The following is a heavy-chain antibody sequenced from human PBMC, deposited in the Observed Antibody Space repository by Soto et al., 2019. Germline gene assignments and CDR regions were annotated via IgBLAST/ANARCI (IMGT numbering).Heavy chain of an antibody. J-gene: IGHJ4*02. V-gene: IGHV6-1*01. D-gene: IGHD3-10*01. CDR1: GDSVSSNSAA. CDR2: TYYRSKWYN. CDR3: ARGGEVEMATMSPFDY. Sequence: PSQTLSLTCAISGDSVSSNSAAWNWIRQSPSRGLEWLGRTYYRSKWYNDYAVSVKSRITINPDTSKNQFSLQLNSVTPEDTAVDYCARGGEVEMATMSPFDYWGQGTLVTVSS.